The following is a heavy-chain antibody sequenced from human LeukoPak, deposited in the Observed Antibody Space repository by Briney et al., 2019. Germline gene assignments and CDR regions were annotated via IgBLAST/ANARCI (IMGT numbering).Heavy chain of an antibody. J-gene: IGHJ4*02. Sequence: ASVKVSCKASGYTFTDYYMHWVRQAPGQGLEWMGCINPKNSCTNYAQKFHGRVTMTRDMSISTAYMDLSRLNSADTAVYYCGRDSTWQPGYWGEGRLVTASS. CDR1: GYTFTDYY. CDR3: GRDSTWQPGY. CDR2: INPKNSCT. D-gene: IGHD1-14*01. V-gene: IGHV1-2*02.